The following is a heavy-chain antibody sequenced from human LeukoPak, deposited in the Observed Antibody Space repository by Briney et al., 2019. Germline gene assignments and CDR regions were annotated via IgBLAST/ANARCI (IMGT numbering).Heavy chain of an antibody. CDR1: GFTFSTYS. CDR2: ISSSTSTI. D-gene: IGHD5-24*01. Sequence: GGSPRLSCAASGFTFSTYSMNWVRQAPGKGLEWVSYISSSTSTIYYADSVKGRFTISRDNAKNSPYLQMNSLRDEDTAVYYCARAGGDGYNPMWDYWGQGTLVTVSS. CDR3: ARAGGDGYNPMWDY. J-gene: IGHJ4*02. V-gene: IGHV3-48*02.